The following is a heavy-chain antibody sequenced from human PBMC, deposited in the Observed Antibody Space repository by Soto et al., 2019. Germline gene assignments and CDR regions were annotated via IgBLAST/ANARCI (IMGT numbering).Heavy chain of an antibody. Sequence: SETLSLTCTVSGGSITTGGYYWSWIRQLPGKGLEWIGHRYYSESTYYNPSLKSGVSISLDTSKNQFSLKLSFVTAADTAMYYCARTKCSGGSCYSWSLDYWGQGTPVTVSS. CDR2: RYYSEST. CDR3: ARTKCSGGSCYSWSLDY. V-gene: IGHV4-31*03. CDR1: GGSITTGGYY. J-gene: IGHJ4*02. D-gene: IGHD2-15*01.